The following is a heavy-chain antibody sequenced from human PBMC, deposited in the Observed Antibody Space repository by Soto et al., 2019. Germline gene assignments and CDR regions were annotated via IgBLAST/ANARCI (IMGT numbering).Heavy chain of an antibody. CDR3: ARWVLTAEKYSSSSGRAFDI. CDR2: IIPIFGTA. Sequence: QVQLVQSGAEVKKPGSSVKVSCKASGGTFSSYAISWVRQAPGQGLEWMGGIIPIFGTANYAQKFQGRVTITEDESTSTAYMELSSLRSEDTAVYYCARWVLTAEKYSSSSGRAFDIWGQGTMVTVSS. J-gene: IGHJ3*02. D-gene: IGHD6-6*01. CDR1: GGTFSSYA. V-gene: IGHV1-69*01.